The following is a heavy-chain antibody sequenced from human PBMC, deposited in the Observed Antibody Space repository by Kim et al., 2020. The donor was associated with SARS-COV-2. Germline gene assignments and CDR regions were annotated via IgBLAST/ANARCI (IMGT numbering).Heavy chain of an antibody. CDR2: ISWNSGSI. D-gene: IGHD3-9*01. CDR1: GFTFDDYA. Sequence: GGSLRLSCAASGFTFDDYAMHWVRQAPGKGLEWVSGISWNSGSIGYADSVKGRFTISRDNAKNSLYLQMNSLRAEDTALYYCAKDSGDDILTGYRRFDYWGQGTLVTVSS. J-gene: IGHJ4*02. CDR3: AKDSGDDILTGYRRFDY. V-gene: IGHV3-9*01.